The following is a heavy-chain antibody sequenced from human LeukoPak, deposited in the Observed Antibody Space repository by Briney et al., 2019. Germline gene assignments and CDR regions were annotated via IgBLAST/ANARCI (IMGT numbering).Heavy chain of an antibody. Sequence: SVKVSCKASGGTFSSYAISWVRQAPGQGLEWMGRIIPILGIANYAQKFQGGVTITADKSTSTAYMELSSLRSEDTAVYYCARESTVPGPLFDYWGQGTLVTVSS. CDR2: IIPILGIA. V-gene: IGHV1-69*04. J-gene: IGHJ4*02. D-gene: IGHD4-11*01. CDR1: GGTFSSYA. CDR3: ARESTVPGPLFDY.